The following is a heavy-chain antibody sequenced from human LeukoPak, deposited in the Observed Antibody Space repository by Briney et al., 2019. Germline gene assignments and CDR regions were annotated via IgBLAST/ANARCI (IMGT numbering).Heavy chain of an antibody. D-gene: IGHD3-22*01. J-gene: IGHJ3*02. V-gene: IGHV2-5*02. CDR2: IYWDDDK. CDR3: ARTDSSGYYDAFDI. CDR1: GFSLSTSGVG. Sequence: SGPTLVNPTQTLTLTCTFSGFSLSTSGVGVGWIRQPPGKALEWLALIYWDDDKRYSPSLKSRLTITKDTSKNQVVLTMTNMDPVDTATYYCARTDSSGYYDAFDIWGQGTMVTVSS.